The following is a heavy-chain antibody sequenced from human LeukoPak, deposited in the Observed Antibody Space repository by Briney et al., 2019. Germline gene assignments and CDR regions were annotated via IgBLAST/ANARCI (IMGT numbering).Heavy chain of an antibody. Sequence: ASVKVSFKASVYTFTGYYMHWVRQAPGQGLEWMGWINPNSGGTNYAQKFQGRVTMTRDTSISTAYMELSRLRSDDTAVYYCASIMEWVVDIVATMGEFDYWGQGTLVTVSS. CDR1: VYTFTGYY. D-gene: IGHD5-12*01. J-gene: IGHJ4*02. V-gene: IGHV1-2*02. CDR3: ASIMEWVVDIVATMGEFDY. CDR2: INPNSGGT.